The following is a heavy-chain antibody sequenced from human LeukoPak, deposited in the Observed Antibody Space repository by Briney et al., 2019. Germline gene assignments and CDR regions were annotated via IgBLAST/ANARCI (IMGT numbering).Heavy chain of an antibody. Sequence: GGSLRLSCAVSGFTFSSYGMSWVRQAPGKGLEWVSSITASSTAIYSADSVKGRFTISRDNAKNFLYLQMNSLRAEDTAVYYCARTYYDILTGYNPYFDYWGQGILVTVSS. CDR2: ITASSTAI. J-gene: IGHJ4*02. CDR3: ARTYYDILTGYNPYFDY. V-gene: IGHV3-21*01. CDR1: GFTFSSYG. D-gene: IGHD3-9*01.